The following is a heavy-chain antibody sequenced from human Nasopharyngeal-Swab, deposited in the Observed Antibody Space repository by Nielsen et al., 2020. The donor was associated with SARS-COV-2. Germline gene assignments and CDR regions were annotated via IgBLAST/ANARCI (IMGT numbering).Heavy chain of an antibody. V-gene: IGHV3-7*01. Sequence: GGSLRLSCTASGFSFRSYLMSWVRQPPGKGLEWVANINQGGSERDYVDSVKGRFTISRGNAENSLYLQMNSLRAEDTAVYYCARGTGVYCSGGSCYPGAFDYWGQGTLVTVSS. J-gene: IGHJ4*02. CDR1: GFSFRSYL. D-gene: IGHD2-15*01. CDR2: INQGGSER. CDR3: ARGTGVYCSGGSCYPGAFDY.